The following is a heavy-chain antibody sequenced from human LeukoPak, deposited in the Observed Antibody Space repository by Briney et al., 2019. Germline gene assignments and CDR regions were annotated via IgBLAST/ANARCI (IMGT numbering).Heavy chain of an antibody. CDR1: GFTVSSSY. V-gene: IGHV3-53*01. CDR2: IYSGGNT. D-gene: IGHD3-9*01. CDR3: AGSILTGSSDAFDI. Sequence: GESLRLSCAASGFTVSSSYMSWVRQAPGKGLEWVSVIYSGGNTYYADSVKGRFTISRDNSKNTLYLQMNSLRAEDTAVYYCAGSILTGSSDAFDIWGQGTMVTVSS. J-gene: IGHJ3*02.